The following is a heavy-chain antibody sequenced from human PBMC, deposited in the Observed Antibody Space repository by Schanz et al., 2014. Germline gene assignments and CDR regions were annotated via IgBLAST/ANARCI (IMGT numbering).Heavy chain of an antibody. CDR3: AKAGSGWSTAGYYY. CDR1: GFTVSNSY. J-gene: IGHJ4*02. D-gene: IGHD6-19*01. V-gene: IGHV3-23*04. Sequence: EVQLVQSGGGLVQPGGSLRLSCAASGFTVSNSYIHWVRQAPGKGLEWVSAISGSGASTYYADSVKGRFTISRDNSKNTLYLQMKSLRVEDTAVYYCAKAGSGWSTAGYYYWGQGTLVAVSS. CDR2: ISGSGAST.